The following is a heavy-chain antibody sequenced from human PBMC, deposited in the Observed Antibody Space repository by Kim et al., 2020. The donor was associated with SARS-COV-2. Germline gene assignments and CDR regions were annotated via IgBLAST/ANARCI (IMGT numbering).Heavy chain of an antibody. Sequence: YHPALKSRVTISVDTSKNQISLKLSSVTAAVTDVDYCARGGDYSWFDPWGQGTLVTVSS. D-gene: IGHD3-10*01. CDR3: ARGGDYSWFDP. V-gene: IGHV4-59*09. J-gene: IGHJ5*02.